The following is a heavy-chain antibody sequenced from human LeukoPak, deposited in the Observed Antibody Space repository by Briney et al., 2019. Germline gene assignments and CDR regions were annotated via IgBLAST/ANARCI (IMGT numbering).Heavy chain of an antibody. V-gene: IGHV3-66*02. CDR1: GFTVSSNY. CDR2: IYSGGST. Sequence: GGALRLSCAASGFTVSSNYMSWVRQAPGKGLEWVSVIYSGGSTYYADSVKGRFTISRDNSKNTLYLQMNSLRAEDTAVYYCARLHFYDSSGYYYSLVDYWGQGTLVTVSS. D-gene: IGHD3-22*01. CDR3: ARLHFYDSSGYYYSLVDY. J-gene: IGHJ4*02.